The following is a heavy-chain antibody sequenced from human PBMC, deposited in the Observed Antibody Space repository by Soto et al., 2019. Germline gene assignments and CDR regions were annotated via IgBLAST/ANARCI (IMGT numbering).Heavy chain of an antibody. CDR3: AREGGVGGFDGDY. CDR2: INTGDNT. Sequence: QVQLVQSGAEVRKPGAPVKVSCKASGYTFTNYVIHWVRQAPGQGLEWMGWINTGDNTEYSQNFQGRVTITRDTSANTAYMELSSLRSEDTAVYYCAREGGVGGFDGDYWGQGTLVSVSS. CDR1: GYTFTNYV. D-gene: IGHD5-12*01. J-gene: IGHJ4*02. V-gene: IGHV1-3*04.